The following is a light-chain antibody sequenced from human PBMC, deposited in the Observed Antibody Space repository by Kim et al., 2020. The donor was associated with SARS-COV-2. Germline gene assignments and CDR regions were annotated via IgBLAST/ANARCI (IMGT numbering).Light chain of an antibody. J-gene: IGKJ1*01. CDR1: QNIYTY. V-gene: IGKV1-39*01. CDR2: AAS. Sequence: DIQMTQSPSSLSASVGDRVTITCRASQNIYTYLNWYQQKPGKAPKLLIFAASSLQSGVPSRFSGSGSRTDFTLTISSLQPEDFATYYCQQSYRPPQTFGLGTKVDIK. CDR3: QQSYRPPQT.